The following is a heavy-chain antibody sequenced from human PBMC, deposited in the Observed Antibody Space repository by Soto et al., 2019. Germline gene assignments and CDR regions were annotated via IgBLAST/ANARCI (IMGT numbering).Heavy chain of an antibody. Sequence: SETLSLTCTVSGGSVSTGMKYWGWVRQPPGKALEFIGYMYKTGETLLNSSLKSRVTLSMETSRNQFSLTLSSVTAADTAVYFCMKAHESGDFLGMSVWGPGTTVTVSS. J-gene: IGHJ6*02. CDR3: MKAHESGDFLGMSV. D-gene: IGHD3-10*01. V-gene: IGHV4-61*01. CDR2: MYKTGET. CDR1: GGSVSTGMKY.